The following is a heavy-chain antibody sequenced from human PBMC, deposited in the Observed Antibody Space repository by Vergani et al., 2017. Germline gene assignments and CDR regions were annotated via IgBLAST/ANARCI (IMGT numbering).Heavy chain of an antibody. CDR3: ARPTYYYDSSGYYHGGYFDY. V-gene: IGHV5-51*03. J-gene: IGHJ4*02. CDR1: GYSFTSYW. D-gene: IGHD3-22*01. CDR2: IYPGDSDT. Sequence: EVQLVQSGAEVKKPGESLKISCKGSGYSFTSYWIGWVRQMPGKGLEWMWIIYPGDSDTRYSPSFQGQVTISADKSISTAYLQWSSLKASDTAMYYCARPTYYYDSSGYYHGGYFDYWGQGTLVTVSS.